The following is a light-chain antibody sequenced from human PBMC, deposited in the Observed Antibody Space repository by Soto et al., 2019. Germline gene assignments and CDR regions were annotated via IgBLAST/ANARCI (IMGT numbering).Light chain of an antibody. Sequence: QSALTQPASVSGSPGQSITISCTGTSSDVGDYPYVSWYQQHPSEVPKLIIYEVTNRPSGVTSRFSGSKSENTASLTISGLQAEDEADYYCSSYSATNTLVFGGGTKVTVL. CDR1: SSDVGDYPY. CDR2: EVT. J-gene: IGLJ1*01. V-gene: IGLV2-14*01. CDR3: SSYSATNTLV.